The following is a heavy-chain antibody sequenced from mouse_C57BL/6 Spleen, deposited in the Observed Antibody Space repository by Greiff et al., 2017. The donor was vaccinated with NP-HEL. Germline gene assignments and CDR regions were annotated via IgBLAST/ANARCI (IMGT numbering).Heavy chain of an antibody. CDR3: TRYLWGYAMDY. CDR2: IDPETGGT. CDR1: GYTFTDYE. V-gene: IGHV1-15*01. D-gene: IGHD1-1*02. J-gene: IGHJ4*01. Sequence: VQLQQSGAELVRPGASVTLSCKASGYTFTDYEMHWVKQTPVHGLEWIGAIDPETGGTAYTQKFKGKAILTADKSSSTAYMELRRLTSEDSAVYYCTRYLWGYAMDYWGQGTSVTVSS.